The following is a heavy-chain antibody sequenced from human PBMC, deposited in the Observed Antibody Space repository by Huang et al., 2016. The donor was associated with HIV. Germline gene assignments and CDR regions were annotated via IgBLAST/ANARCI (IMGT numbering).Heavy chain of an antibody. D-gene: IGHD2-21*02. CDR1: GGCFSGYQ. J-gene: IGHJ1*01. V-gene: IGHV4-34*02. CDR2: INHSGSA. Sequence: QVRLEQWGAGLLKPSETLSLTSAVSGGCFSGYQCTWIRQSPGKGLEWIGEINHSGSATDNPPLKTRVSQPGDMSKNQFGLKVASLSVTDTAVYFCARGMRFCRGGDCFPTHFQHWSQG. CDR3: ARGMRFCRGGDCFPTHFQH.